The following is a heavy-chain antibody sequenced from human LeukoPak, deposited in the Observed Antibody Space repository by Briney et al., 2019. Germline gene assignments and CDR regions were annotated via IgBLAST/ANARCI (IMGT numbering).Heavy chain of an antibody. V-gene: IGHV3-13*04. Sequence: SGGSLRLSCAASGFTFSSYDMHWVRQATGKGLEWVSAIGTAGDTYYPGSVKGRFTISRENAKNSLYLQMNSLRGGDTAVYYCARGRRRPGYSSSWYTHVAFDIWGQGTMVTVSS. J-gene: IGHJ3*02. D-gene: IGHD6-13*01. CDR2: IGTAGDT. CDR3: ARGRRRPGYSSSWYTHVAFDI. CDR1: GFTFSSYD.